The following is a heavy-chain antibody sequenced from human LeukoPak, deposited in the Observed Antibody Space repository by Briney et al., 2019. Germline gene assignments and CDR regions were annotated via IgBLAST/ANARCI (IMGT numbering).Heavy chain of an antibody. J-gene: IGHJ5*02. CDR1: GYIFTDYY. V-gene: IGHV1-2*02. CDR2: INPNSGGT. Sequence: ASVKVSCKASGYIFTDYYMHWVRQAPGQGLEWMGWINPNSGGTKYAQKFQGRVTMTRDTSISTAYMELSGLRSDDTAVYYCARDSSSWYEGGNWFDPWGQGTLVTVSS. D-gene: IGHD6-13*01. CDR3: ARDSSSWYEGGNWFDP.